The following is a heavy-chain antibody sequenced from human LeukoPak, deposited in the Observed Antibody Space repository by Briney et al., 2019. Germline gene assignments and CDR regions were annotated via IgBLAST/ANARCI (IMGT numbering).Heavy chain of an antibody. D-gene: IGHD2-8*01. CDR1: GGSISSYY. CDR2: IYYSGST. J-gene: IGHJ6*02. V-gene: IGHV4-59*08. Sequence: SETLSLTCTVSGGSISSYYWSWIRQPPGKGLEWIGYIYYSGSTNYNPSLKSRVTISVDTSKNQFSLKLSSVTAADTAVYYCARHNGDLWYYYYGMDVWGQRTTVTVSS. CDR3: ARHNGDLWYYYYGMDV.